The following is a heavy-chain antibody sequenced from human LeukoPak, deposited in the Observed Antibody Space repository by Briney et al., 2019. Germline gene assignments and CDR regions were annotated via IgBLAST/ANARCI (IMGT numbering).Heavy chain of an antibody. CDR3: ARAWESIAGYYFDY. CDR2: INPSLNPGPEIT. D-gene: IGHD6-13*01. Sequence: ASVKYSCKASGYTFSSYLIHWVRQAPGQGLEWMGKINPSLNPGPEITTYAQKLQGRVTMTRDTSTSTVFMELSSLRSEDTAVYYCARAWESIAGYYFDYWGQGTLVTVSS. CDR1: GYTFSSYL. V-gene: IGHV1-46*04. J-gene: IGHJ4*02.